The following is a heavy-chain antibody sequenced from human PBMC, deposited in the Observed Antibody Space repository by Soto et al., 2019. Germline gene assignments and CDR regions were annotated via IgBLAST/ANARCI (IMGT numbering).Heavy chain of an antibody. CDR2: IIPVFGTA. Sequence: QVQLVQSGAEVKKPGSSVKVSCKASGGSLSNYGISWVRQAPGQGLEWMGGIIPVFGTANYAQKFQGRVTSTADDSTNIVYMDVTSLRSEDPAVYYCARGDATKIVVTTYYAMDAWGQGTTVTVSS. CDR3: ARGDATKIVVTTYYAMDA. CDR1: GGSLSNYG. J-gene: IGHJ6*02. V-gene: IGHV1-69*12. D-gene: IGHD4-17*01.